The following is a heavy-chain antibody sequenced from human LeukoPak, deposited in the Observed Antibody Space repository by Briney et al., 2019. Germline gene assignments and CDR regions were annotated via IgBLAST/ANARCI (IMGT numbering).Heavy chain of an antibody. CDR3: ASLAVAQGLTWFDP. V-gene: IGHV4-61*02. D-gene: IGHD6-19*01. CDR2: IYTSGST. CDR1: GGSISSGSDY. Sequence: SETLSLTCTVSGGSISSGSDYWSWIRQPAGKGLEWIGRIYTSGSTNYNPSLKSRVTISVDTSKNQFSLKLSSVTAADTAVYYCASLAVAQGLTWFDPWGQGTLVTVSS. J-gene: IGHJ5*02.